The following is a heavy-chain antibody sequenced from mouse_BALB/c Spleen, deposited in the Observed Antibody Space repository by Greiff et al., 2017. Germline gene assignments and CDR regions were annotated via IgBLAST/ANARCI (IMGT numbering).Heavy chain of an antibody. V-gene: IGHV5-4*02. Sequence: EVNVVESGGGLVKPGGSLKLSCAASGFTFSDYYMYWVRQTPEKRLEWVATISDGGSYTYYPDSVKGRFTISRDNAKNNLYLQMSSLKSEDTAMYYCARDRGTGYAMDYWGQGTSVTVSS. CDR3: ARDRGTGYAMDY. J-gene: IGHJ4*01. D-gene: IGHD2-14*01. CDR1: GFTFSDYY. CDR2: ISDGGSYT.